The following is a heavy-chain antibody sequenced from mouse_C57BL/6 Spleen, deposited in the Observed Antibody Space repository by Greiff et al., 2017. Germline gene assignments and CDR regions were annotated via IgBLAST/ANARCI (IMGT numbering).Heavy chain of an antibody. Sequence: EVQLVESGGGLVKPGGSLKLSCAASGFTFSSYAMSWVRQTPEKRLEWVATISDGGSYTYYPDNVKGRFTISRDNAKNNLYLQMSHLKSEDTAMYYCARDELGLLNYWGQGTTLTVSS. V-gene: IGHV5-4*01. J-gene: IGHJ2*01. CDR1: GFTFSSYA. CDR3: ARDELGLLNY. CDR2: ISDGGSYT. D-gene: IGHD4-1*01.